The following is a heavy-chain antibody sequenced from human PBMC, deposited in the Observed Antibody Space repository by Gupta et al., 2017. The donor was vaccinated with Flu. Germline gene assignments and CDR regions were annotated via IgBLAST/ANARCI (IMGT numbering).Heavy chain of an antibody. Sequence: QVQLQESGPGLVKPSETLSLTCTVSGGSISSNYWSWIRQPPGKGLEWIGYIHDSGNTNYNPSLKSRVTISVDASKSQFSLRLSSVTAADTAVYYCARGGQLYFLGYFDYWGQGALVTVSS. J-gene: IGHJ4*02. CDR3: ARGGQLYFLGYFDY. CDR1: GGSISSNY. CDR2: IHDSGNT. D-gene: IGHD3-9*01. V-gene: IGHV4-59*01.